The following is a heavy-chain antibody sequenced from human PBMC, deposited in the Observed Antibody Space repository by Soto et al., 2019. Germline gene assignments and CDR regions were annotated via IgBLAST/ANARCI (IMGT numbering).Heavy chain of an antibody. CDR1: GYTFTSYG. V-gene: IGHV1-18*01. J-gene: IGHJ4*02. Sequence: QVQLVQSGAEVKKPGASVKVSCKASGYTFTSYGISWVRQAPGQGLEGMGWISAYNGNTNYAQKLQGRVTMTTDTSTSTAYMELRSLRSDDTAVYYCARQGLRYFDWSITSFDYWGQGTLVTVSS. CDR3: ARQGLRYFDWSITSFDY. CDR2: ISAYNGNT. D-gene: IGHD3-9*01.